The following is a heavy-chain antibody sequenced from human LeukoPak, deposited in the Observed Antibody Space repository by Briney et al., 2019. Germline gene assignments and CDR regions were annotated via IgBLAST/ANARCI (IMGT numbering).Heavy chain of an antibody. J-gene: IGHJ4*02. CDR3: AKDGLYYDGSEHVYYFDS. D-gene: IGHD3-22*01. CDR1: GFTFSDYY. CDR2: ISSSGSTI. Sequence: PGGSLRLSCAASGFTFSDYYMSWIRQAPGKGLEWVSYISSSGSTIYYADSVKGRFTISRDNAKNSLYLQMNSLRAEDTAVYYCAKDGLYYDGSEHVYYFDSWGQGTLVTVSS. V-gene: IGHV3-11*01.